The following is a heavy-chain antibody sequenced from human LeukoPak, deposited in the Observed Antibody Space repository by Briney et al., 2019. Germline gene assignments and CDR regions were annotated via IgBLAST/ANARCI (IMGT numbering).Heavy chain of an antibody. J-gene: IGHJ4*02. CDR3: ARVPLGATVDY. CDR2: IYYSGST. CDR1: GGSISSGGYY. V-gene: IGHV4-61*08. Sequence: SQTLSLTCTVSGGSISSGGYYWSWIRQPPGKGLEWIGYIYYSGSTNYNPSLKSRVTISVDTSKNQFSLKLSSVTAADTAVYYCARVPLGATVDYWGQGTLVTVSS. D-gene: IGHD5-12*01.